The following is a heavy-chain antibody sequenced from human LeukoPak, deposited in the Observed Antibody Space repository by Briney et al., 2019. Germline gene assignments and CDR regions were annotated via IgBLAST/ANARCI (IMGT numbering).Heavy chain of an antibody. CDR2: IYSSGST. V-gene: IGHV4-4*07. Sequence: SETLSLTCTVSGGSISSYYWSWIRQPAGKGLEWIGRIYSSGSTNYNPSLKSRVTLSVDTSKNQFSLKLNSVTAADTAVYYCARVSVVYGMDVWGRGTTVTVSS. CDR3: ARVSVVYGMDV. J-gene: IGHJ6*02. CDR1: GGSISSYY.